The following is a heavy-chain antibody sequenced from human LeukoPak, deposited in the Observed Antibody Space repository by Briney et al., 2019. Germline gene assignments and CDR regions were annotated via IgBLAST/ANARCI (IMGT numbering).Heavy chain of an antibody. CDR3: RRFQDYGTSVLTY. D-gene: IGHD4-17*01. V-gene: IGHV4-31*03. J-gene: IGHJ4*02. CDR1: GGSISSGGHY. CDR2: IYYSGST. Sequence: SETLSLTCTVSGGSISSGGHYWSWIRQHPGKGLEWIGYIYYSGSTYYNPSLKSRVTISVDTSKNQFSLKLSSVTAADTAGYYLRRFQDYGTSVLTYWGQGTWSPSPQ.